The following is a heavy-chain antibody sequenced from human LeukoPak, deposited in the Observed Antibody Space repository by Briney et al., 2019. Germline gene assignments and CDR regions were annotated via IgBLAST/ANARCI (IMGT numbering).Heavy chain of an antibody. CDR3: ARMVPYDSSGYYLDGFDY. D-gene: IGHD3-22*01. CDR2: INHSGST. Sequence: SETLSLTCAVYGGSFSGYYWSWIRQPPGKGLEWIGEINHSGSTNYNPSLKSRVTISVDTSKNQFSLKLSSVTAADTAVYYCARMVPYDSSGYYLDGFDYWGQGTLVTVSS. J-gene: IGHJ4*02. CDR1: GGSFSGYY. V-gene: IGHV4-34*01.